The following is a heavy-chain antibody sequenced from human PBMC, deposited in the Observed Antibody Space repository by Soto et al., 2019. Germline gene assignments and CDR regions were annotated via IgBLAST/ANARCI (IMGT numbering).Heavy chain of an antibody. D-gene: IGHD3-16*02. V-gene: IGHV3-23*01. CDR2: ISGSGGST. Sequence: GGSLRLSCAASVFTFSSYAMIWVRQAPGKGLEWVSAISGSGGSTYYADSVKGRFTISRDNSKNTLYLQMNSLRAEDTAVYYCAKDPFGGVIVRNFDYWGQGTLVTVSS. J-gene: IGHJ4*02. CDR3: AKDPFGGVIVRNFDY. CDR1: VFTFSSYA.